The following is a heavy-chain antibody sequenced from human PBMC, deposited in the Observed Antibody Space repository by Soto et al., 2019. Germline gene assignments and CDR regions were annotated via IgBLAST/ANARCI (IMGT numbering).Heavy chain of an antibody. CDR1: GYALTELS. D-gene: IGHD3-22*01. J-gene: IGHJ3*02. V-gene: IGHV1-24*01. CDR2: FDPEDGET. CDR3: ATSPYYYDSSGRDAFDI. Sequence: ASVKVSCKVSGYALTELSMHWVRQAPGKGLEWMGGFDPEDGETIYARKFQGRVTMTEDTSTDTAYMELSSLRSEDTAVYYCATSPYYYDSSGRDAFDIWGQGTMVTVSS.